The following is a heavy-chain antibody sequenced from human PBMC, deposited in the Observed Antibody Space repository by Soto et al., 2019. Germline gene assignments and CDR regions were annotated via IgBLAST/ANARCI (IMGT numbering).Heavy chain of an antibody. D-gene: IGHD3-9*01. Sequence: QVQLVQSGAAVKKPGDSVKVSCKASGYTFGHFYITWVRQAPGQGLEWMGAISPHNRNTNYAEKFRGRVTMTTDTSTTTAYMELRCLRSDETAVYYSAMDEGGYAILTGYYKANHFAPWGQGALVTVSS. V-gene: IGHV1-18*01. CDR3: AMDEGGYAILTGYYKANHFAP. CDR1: GYTFGHFY. CDR2: ISPHNRNT. J-gene: IGHJ5*02.